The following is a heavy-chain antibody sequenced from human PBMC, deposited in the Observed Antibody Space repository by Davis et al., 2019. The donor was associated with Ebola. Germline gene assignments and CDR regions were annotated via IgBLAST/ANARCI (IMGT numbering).Heavy chain of an antibody. V-gene: IGHV1-69*13. D-gene: IGHD3-10*01. CDR1: GGTFSSYT. Sequence: SVKVSCKASGGTFSSYTISWVRQAPGQGLEWMGRIIPIFGTANYAQKFQGRVTIIADESTSTAYMELSSLRSEDTAVYYCARDLGDYGIDVWGKGTTVTVSS. CDR3: ARDLGDYGIDV. CDR2: IIPIFGTA. J-gene: IGHJ6*04.